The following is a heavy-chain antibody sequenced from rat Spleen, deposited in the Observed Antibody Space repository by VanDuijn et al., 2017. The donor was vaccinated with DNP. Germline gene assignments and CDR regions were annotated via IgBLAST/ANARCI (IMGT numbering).Heavy chain of an antibody. CDR2: IKTGGSRT. V-gene: IGHV5-58*01. Sequence: EVQLVETGGGLVQPGGSLKLSCVASGFTFSNYWMYWIRQAPGKGLEWVASIKTGGSRTYYADSVKGRFTISRDNAYSALYLQMDSLRSEDTATYYCATGGWRVWGQGVMVTVSS. CDR1: GFTFSNYW. D-gene: IGHD1-12*02. J-gene: IGHJ2*01. CDR3: ATGGWRV.